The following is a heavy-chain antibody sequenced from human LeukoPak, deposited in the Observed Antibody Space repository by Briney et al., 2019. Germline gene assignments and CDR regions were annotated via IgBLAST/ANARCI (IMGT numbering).Heavy chain of an antibody. CDR2: SNTNTGNP. D-gene: IGHD1-26*01. CDR3: ARVGSVGVDAFDI. Sequence: ASVKVSCKASGYTFTSYAMNWVRQAPGQGLEWMGWSNTNTGNPTYVQGFTGRFVFSLDTSVSTAYLQISSLKAEDTAVYYCARVGSVGVDAFDIWGQGTMVTVSS. V-gene: IGHV7-4-1*02. J-gene: IGHJ3*02. CDR1: GYTFTSYA.